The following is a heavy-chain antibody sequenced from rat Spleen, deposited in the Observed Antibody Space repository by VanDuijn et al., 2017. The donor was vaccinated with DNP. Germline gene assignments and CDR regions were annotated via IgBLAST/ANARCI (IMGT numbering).Heavy chain of an antibody. CDR3: ARWPGYNPPYAMDA. D-gene: IGHD1-4*01. Sequence: EVQLQESGPGLVKPSQSLSLTCSVTAYSITTNYWGWIRKFPGNKMEWVGHISYSGSTNYNPSLKSRISITRDISKNQLFLQVNSVTTEDTATYYCARWPGYNPPYAMDAWGQGTSVTVSS. V-gene: IGHV3-1*01. CDR1: AYSITTNY. J-gene: IGHJ4*01. CDR2: ISYSGST.